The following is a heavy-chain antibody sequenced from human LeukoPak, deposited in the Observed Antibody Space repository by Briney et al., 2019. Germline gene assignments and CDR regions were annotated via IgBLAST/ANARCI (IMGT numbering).Heavy chain of an antibody. V-gene: IGHV1-8*01. CDR1: GYTFTSYD. D-gene: IGHD3-9*01. J-gene: IGHJ4*02. Sequence: ASVKVSCKASGYTFTSYDINWVRQATGQGLEWMGWMNPNSGNTGYAQKFQGRVTMTRNTSISTAYMELSSLRSEDTAVYYCARATVLRYFDWLRNRYYFDYWGQGTLVTVSS. CDR3: ARATVLRYFDWLRNRYYFDY. CDR2: MNPNSGNT.